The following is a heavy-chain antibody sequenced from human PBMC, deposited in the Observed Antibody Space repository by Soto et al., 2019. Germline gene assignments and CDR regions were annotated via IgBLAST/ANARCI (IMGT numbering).Heavy chain of an antibody. CDR1: GFTFGDYA. J-gene: IGHJ5*02. CDR2: IRSKAYGGTT. Sequence: GGSLRLSCTASGFTFGDYAMSWFRQAPGEGLEWVAFIRSKAYGGTTEYAASVKGRFTISRDDSKSVAYLQMNSLTTEDTAVYYCSLGYCSSTSCFSGAYAAWGQGTLVTVSS. CDR3: SLGYCSSTSCFSGAYAA. D-gene: IGHD2-2*01. V-gene: IGHV3-49*03.